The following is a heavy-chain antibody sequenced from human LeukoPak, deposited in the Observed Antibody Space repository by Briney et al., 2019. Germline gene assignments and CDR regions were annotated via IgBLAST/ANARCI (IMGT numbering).Heavy chain of an antibody. V-gene: IGHV3-23*01. Sequence: GGSLRLSCAASGFXFSNYVMSWVRQAPGKGLEWVSAISGSVGSTSYADSVKGRFTISRDNSKNTLYLQMNSLRAEDTAVYYCAKDGRWLQSPFDYWGQGTLVTVSS. CDR2: ISGSVGST. J-gene: IGHJ4*02. D-gene: IGHD5-24*01. CDR3: AKDGRWLQSPFDY. CDR1: GFXFSNYV.